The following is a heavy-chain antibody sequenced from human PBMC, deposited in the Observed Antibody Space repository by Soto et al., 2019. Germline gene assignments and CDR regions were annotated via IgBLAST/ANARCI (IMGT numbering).Heavy chain of an antibody. V-gene: IGHV4-34*01. CDR2: INHSGST. CDR1: GGSFSGYY. CDR3: ASERGVIDY. D-gene: IGHD3-10*01. J-gene: IGHJ4*02. Sequence: QVQLQQWGAGLLKPSETLSRTCAVYGGSFSGYYWSWIRQPPGKGLERIGEINHSGSTNYNPSLKSRVTISVDTSKNQFSLKLSSVTAADTAVYYCASERGVIDYWGQGTLVTVSS.